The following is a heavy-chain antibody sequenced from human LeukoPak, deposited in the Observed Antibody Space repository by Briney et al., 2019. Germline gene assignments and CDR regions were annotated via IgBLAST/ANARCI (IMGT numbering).Heavy chain of an antibody. CDR3: AKMGITMVRGVIGFDP. V-gene: IGHV3-23*01. CDR2: ISGSGGST. D-gene: IGHD3-10*01. J-gene: IGHJ5*02. Sequence: PGGSLRLSCVASGFTFSSYGMHWVRQAPGKGLEWVSAISGSGGSTYYADSVKGRFTISRDNSKNTLYLQMNSLRAEDTAVYYCAKMGITMVRGVIGFDPWGQGTLVTVSS. CDR1: GFTFSSYG.